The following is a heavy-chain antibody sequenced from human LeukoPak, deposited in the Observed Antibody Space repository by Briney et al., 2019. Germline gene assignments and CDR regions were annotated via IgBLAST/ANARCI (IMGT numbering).Heavy chain of an antibody. Sequence: GGSLRLSCAASGFTFSSYAMSWVRQAPGKGLEWVGFIRSKAYGGTTEYAASVKGRFTISRDDSKSIAYLQMNSLKTEDTAVYYCSSVVAGTFDYWGQGTLVTVSS. J-gene: IGHJ4*02. V-gene: IGHV3-49*04. CDR3: SSVVAGTFDY. CDR1: GFTFSSYA. D-gene: IGHD6-19*01. CDR2: IRSKAYGGTT.